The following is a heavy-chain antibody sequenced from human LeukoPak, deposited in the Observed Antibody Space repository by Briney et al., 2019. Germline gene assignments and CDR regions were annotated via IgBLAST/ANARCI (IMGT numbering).Heavy chain of an antibody. CDR1: GFTFSSYG. J-gene: IGHJ4*02. Sequence: PGRSLRLSCAASGFTFSSYGMHWVRQAPGKGLEWVAVIWHDGSKKYYADSVKGRFTISRDNSKNTLYLQMNSPRAEDTAVYYCASEPRWIHKPSLTTADWGQGTLVTVSS. CDR3: ASEPRWIHKPSLTTAD. D-gene: IGHD5-18*01. V-gene: IGHV3-33*01. CDR2: IWHDGSKK.